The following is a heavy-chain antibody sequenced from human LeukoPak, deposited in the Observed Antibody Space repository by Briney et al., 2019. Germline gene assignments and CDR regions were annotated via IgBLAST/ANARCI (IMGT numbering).Heavy chain of an antibody. V-gene: IGHV3-23*01. Sequence: GGSLRLSCAASGFTFSSYAMSWVRQAPGKGLEWVSAISGSGGSTYYADSVKGRFTISRDNSKNTLYLQMNSLRAEDTAVYYCAKGRPYYYSSGSYYNVFDYWGQGTLVTVSS. CDR1: GFTFSSYA. CDR2: ISGSGGST. J-gene: IGHJ4*02. CDR3: AKGRPYYYSSGSYYNVFDY. D-gene: IGHD3-10*01.